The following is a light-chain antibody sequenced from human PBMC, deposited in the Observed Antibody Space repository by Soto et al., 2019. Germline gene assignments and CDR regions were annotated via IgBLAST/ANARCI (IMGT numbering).Light chain of an antibody. Sequence: DIQMTQSPSSVSASVGDRVTIACRASQDISSDLAWYQHRPGKGPNFLIYAASTLQNGVPSRFVGSGSGTDFTLTINNLQPEDFATYFCQQASSFPLSFGGGTKVEMK. J-gene: IGKJ4*01. CDR3: QQASSFPLS. CDR2: AAS. V-gene: IGKV1-12*01. CDR1: QDISSD.